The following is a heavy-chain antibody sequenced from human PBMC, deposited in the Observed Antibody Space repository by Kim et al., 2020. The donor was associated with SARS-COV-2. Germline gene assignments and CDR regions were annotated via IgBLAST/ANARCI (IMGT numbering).Heavy chain of an antibody. D-gene: IGHD3-10*01. CDR1: GFTASSQY. V-gene: IGHV3-53*03. CDR2: AYSSSRM. Sequence: GGSLRLSCAASGFTASSQYMSWVRQAPGKGLEWVSIAYSSSRMFYADSVKGRFTISGDSSRNTVYLQMNSLRADDTAAYYCARVRVTNKQSLVRGVRHA. J-gene: IGHJ3*01. CDR3: ARVRVTNKQSLVRGVRHA.